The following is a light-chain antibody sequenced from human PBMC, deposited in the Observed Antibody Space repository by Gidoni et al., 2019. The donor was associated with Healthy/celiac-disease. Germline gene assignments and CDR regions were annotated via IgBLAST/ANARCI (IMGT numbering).Light chain of an antibody. V-gene: IGKV3D-15*01. J-gene: IGKJ4*01. CDR2: GAS. CDR3: QQYNNWPPIT. Sequence: ELVMTQSPATLSGSPGERATLSCRASQSVSSNLAWYQQKPGQAPRRLIYGASTRATGIPARFSGSGSGTEFTLTISSLQSEDFAVYDCQQYNNWPPITFGGGTKVEIK. CDR1: QSVSSN.